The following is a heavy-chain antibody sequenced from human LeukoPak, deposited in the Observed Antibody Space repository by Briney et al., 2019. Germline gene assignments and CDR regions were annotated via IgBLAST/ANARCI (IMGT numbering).Heavy chain of an antibody. CDR3: AGILRGAFDI. CDR2: IYSGGST. V-gene: IGHV3-53*01. CDR1: GFTVSSNY. Sequence: GGSLRLSCAASGFTVSSNYMSWVRQAPGKGLEWVSVIYSGGSTYYADSVKGRFTISRDNSKNTVYLQMDSLRAEDTAVYYCAGILRGAFDIWGQGTMVTVSS. D-gene: IGHD2-8*02. J-gene: IGHJ3*02.